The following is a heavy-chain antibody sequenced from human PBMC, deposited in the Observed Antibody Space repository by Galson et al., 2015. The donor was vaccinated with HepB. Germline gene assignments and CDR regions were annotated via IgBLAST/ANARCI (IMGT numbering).Heavy chain of an antibody. D-gene: IGHD1-26*01. CDR2: ISGSGGTT. Sequence: SLRLSCAASGFTFSSYVMSWVRQAPGKGLEWVSGISGSGGTTHYADSVKGRFTISRDKSKNTLYLQMNSLRAEDTAIYYCAKDYSGSQYAEYFQHWGQGTLVTVSS. J-gene: IGHJ1*01. CDR3: AKDYSGSQYAEYFQH. V-gene: IGHV3-23*01. CDR1: GFTFSSYV.